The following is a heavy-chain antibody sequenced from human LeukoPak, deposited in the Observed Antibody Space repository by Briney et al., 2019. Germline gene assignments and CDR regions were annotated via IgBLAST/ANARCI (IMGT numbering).Heavy chain of an antibody. CDR1: GFTFSSYW. D-gene: IGHD2-2*01. V-gene: IGHV3-74*01. CDR2: TNTDGSIT. J-gene: IGHJ4*02. Sequence: GGSLRLSCAASGFTFSSYWMHWVRQAPGKGLVWVSRTNTDGSITDYADSVKGRFTISRDNAKNTLYLQVNSLRAEDTAIYYCVRPDIVTVPLGCWGQGTLVTVSS. CDR3: VRPDIVTVPLGC.